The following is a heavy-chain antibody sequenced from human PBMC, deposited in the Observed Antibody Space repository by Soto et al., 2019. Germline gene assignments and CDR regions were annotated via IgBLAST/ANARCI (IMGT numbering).Heavy chain of an antibody. CDR2: IPHDGTYQ. CDR1: GFTFSSYG. J-gene: IGHJ4*02. D-gene: IGHD1-1*01. CDR3: VRDDDNLDNGLDH. V-gene: IGHV3-30*19. Sequence: QVPLVESGGGVVQPGGSLRLSCTASGFTFSSYGMHWVRQAPGKGLQWVAVIPHDGTYQYYLDSVKGRFTISRDNSKDTLYLQMNSLRVEHTAVYYCVRDDDNLDNGLDHWGQGTLVTVSS.